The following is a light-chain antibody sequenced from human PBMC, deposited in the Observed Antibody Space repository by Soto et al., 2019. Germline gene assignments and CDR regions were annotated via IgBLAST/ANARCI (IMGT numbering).Light chain of an antibody. V-gene: IGKV3-20*01. CDR1: QSVSSSY. Sequence: EIVLTQSPGTLSLSPGERATLSCRASQSVSSSYLAWYQQKPGQAPRLLIYGASSRATGIPDRFSGSVVGTDFSLTISRLEPEDFAVYYCQQYGSSPRTFRQGTKLEIK. CDR3: QQYGSSPRT. J-gene: IGKJ2*01. CDR2: GAS.